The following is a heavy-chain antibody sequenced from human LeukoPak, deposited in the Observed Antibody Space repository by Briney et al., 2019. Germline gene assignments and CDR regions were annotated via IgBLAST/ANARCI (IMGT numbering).Heavy chain of an antibody. CDR2: ISYSGSTT. CDR1: GFTFTNFE. CDR3: ARAGPPAFDP. Sequence: GGSLRLSCAASGFTFTNFEMNWVRQAPRKGLEWVSYISYSGSTTSYADSVKGRFTISRDNAKNSLYLQMNSLRAEDTAVYYCARAGPPAFDPGGQGTLVTVSS. V-gene: IGHV3-48*03. J-gene: IGHJ5*02.